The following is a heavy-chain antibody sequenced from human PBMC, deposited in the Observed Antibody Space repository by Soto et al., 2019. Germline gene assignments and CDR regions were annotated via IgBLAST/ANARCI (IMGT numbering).Heavy chain of an antibody. CDR2: ISGSGGST. V-gene: IGHV3-23*01. Sequence: GGSLRLSCAASGFTFSSYAMSWVRQAPGKGLEWVSAISGSGGSTYYADSVKGRFTISRDNSKNTLYLQMNSLRAEDTAVYYCAKDARGYSYGSRGIYFQHWGQGTLVTVSS. CDR1: GFTFSSYA. CDR3: AKDARGYSYGSRGIYFQH. D-gene: IGHD5-18*01. J-gene: IGHJ1*01.